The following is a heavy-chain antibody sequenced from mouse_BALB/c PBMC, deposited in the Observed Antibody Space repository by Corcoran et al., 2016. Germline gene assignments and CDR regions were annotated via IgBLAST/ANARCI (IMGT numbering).Heavy chain of an antibody. V-gene: IGHV1-4*02. CDR3: ARRAYYGNLNAMDY. CDR1: GYTFTSYT. J-gene: IGHJ4*01. Sequence: QVQLQQSAAELARPGASVKMSCKASGYTFTSYTMHWVKQRPGQGLEWIGYINPSSGYTEYNQKFKDKTTLTADKSSSTAYMQLSSLTSEDSAVYYWARRAYYGNLNAMDYWGQGTSVTVSS. CDR2: INPSSGYT. D-gene: IGHD2-10*01.